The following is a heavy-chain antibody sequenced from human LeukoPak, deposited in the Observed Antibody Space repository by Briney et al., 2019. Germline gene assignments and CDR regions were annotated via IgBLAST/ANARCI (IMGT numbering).Heavy chain of an antibody. Sequence: SETLSLTCTLSGGSISTYYWSWIRQPPGKGLEWLGNVYYSGSTNYNPSLKSRVTISVDTSNNQFSLMLSSVTAADTAVYYCAREGMAIGFARFPIFNYWGQGTLVTVSS. D-gene: IGHD3-3*01. CDR1: GGSISTYY. J-gene: IGHJ4*02. CDR2: VYYSGST. V-gene: IGHV4-59*01. CDR3: AREGMAIGFARFPIFNY.